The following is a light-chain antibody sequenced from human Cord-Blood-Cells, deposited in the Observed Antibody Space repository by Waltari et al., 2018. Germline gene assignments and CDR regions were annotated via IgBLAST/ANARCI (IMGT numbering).Light chain of an antibody. Sequence: DIVMTQSPDSLAVSLGERATIHCKSSQSVLYSSNNKNYLAWYQQKPGQPPKLLIYWASTRESGVHDRFSGSGSGTDFTLTISSLQAEDVAVYYCQQYYSTPTFGQGTRLEIK. CDR3: QQYYSTPT. V-gene: IGKV4-1*01. CDR1: QSVLYSSNNKNY. CDR2: WAS. J-gene: IGKJ5*01.